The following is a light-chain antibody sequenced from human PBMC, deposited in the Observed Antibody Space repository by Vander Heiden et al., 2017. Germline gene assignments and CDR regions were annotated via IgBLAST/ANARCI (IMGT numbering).Light chain of an antibody. J-gene: IGKJ4*01. CDR1: QRVSSNY. CDR2: GAS. Sequence: EIVLTQSPGTLSLSPGERATLSCRASQRVSSNYLAWYQQKPGQAPRLLIFGASSRATGIPDRLSGSGSGTDFTLTISRLEPEDFAVYYCQQYGRSPLTFGGGTKVEIK. V-gene: IGKV3-20*01. CDR3: QQYGRSPLT.